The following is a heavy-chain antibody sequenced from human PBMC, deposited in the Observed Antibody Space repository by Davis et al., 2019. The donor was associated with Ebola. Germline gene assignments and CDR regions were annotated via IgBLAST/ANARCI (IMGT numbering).Heavy chain of an antibody. Sequence: PGGSLRLSCTASGFTFGDYAMSWFRQAPGKGLEWVGFIRSKAYGGTTEYAASVKGRFTISRDDSKSIAYLQMNSLKTEDTAVYYCTRAVINDFWSGYYLYYYYGMDVWGQGTTVTVSS. J-gene: IGHJ6*02. V-gene: IGHV3-49*03. CDR1: GFTFGDYA. CDR3: TRAVINDFWSGYYLYYYYGMDV. D-gene: IGHD3-3*01. CDR2: IRSKAYGGTT.